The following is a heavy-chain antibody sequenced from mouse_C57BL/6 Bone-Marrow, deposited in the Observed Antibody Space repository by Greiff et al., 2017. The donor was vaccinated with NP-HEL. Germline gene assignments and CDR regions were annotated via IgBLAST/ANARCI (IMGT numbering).Heavy chain of an antibody. Sequence: VQLVESGAELARPGASVKLSCKASGYTFTSYGISWVKQRTGQGLEWIGEIYPRSGNTYYNEKFKGKATLTADKSSSTAYMELRSLTSEDSAVYFCARFGSSLGYFDYWGQGTTLTVSS. V-gene: IGHV1-81*01. CDR1: GYTFTSYG. D-gene: IGHD1-1*01. CDR2: IYPRSGNT. J-gene: IGHJ2*01. CDR3: ARFGSSLGYFDY.